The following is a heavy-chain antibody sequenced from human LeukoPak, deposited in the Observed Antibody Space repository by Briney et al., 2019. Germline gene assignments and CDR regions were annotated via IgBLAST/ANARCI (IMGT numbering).Heavy chain of an antibody. CDR2: IYYSGST. Sequence: SETLSLSCTVPGGSISSYYWSWIRQPPGKGLEWIGYIYYSGSTNYNPSLKCRVTISVDTSKTQFSLKLSSVTAADTAVYYCARHPPSYYYCYYGMDVWGQGTTVTVSS. J-gene: IGHJ6*02. CDR1: GGSISSYY. CDR3: ARHPPSYYYCYYGMDV. V-gene: IGHV4-59*08.